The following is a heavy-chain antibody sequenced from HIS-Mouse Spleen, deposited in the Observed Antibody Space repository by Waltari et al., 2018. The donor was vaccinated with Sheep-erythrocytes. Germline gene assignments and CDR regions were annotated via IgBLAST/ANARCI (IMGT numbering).Heavy chain of an antibody. CDR3: AKGDAMVYDAFDI. CDR1: GFTYSSYG. V-gene: IGHV3-30*18. D-gene: IGHD2-8*01. Sequence: QVQLVESGGGVVQPGRCVRLACAASGFTYSSYGMHWVSQDPGKGLEWVAVISYDGSNKYYADSVKGRVTISRDNSKNTLYLQMNSLRAEDTAVYYCAKGDAMVYDAFDIWGQGTMVTVSS. CDR2: ISYDGSNK. J-gene: IGHJ3*02.